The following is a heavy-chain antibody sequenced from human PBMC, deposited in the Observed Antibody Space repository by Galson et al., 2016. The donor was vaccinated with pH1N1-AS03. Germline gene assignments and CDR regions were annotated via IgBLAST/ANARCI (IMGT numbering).Heavy chain of an antibody. Sequence: SLRLSCAASGFTFSRHAMHWVRQAPGKGLEWVAVILYDGINKYYADSVKGRFTISRDNTRNTLSLQMNNLRPNDTAVYYCGEDLFINAHFVRGGGSDSWGQGTLVSVSS. CDR2: ILYDGINK. CDR3: GEDLFINAHFVRGGGSDS. V-gene: IGHV3-30*07. CDR1: GFTFSRHA. D-gene: IGHD3-16*01. J-gene: IGHJ4*02.